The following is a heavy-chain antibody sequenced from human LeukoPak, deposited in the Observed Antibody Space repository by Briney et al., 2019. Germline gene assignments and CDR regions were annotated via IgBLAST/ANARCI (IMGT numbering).Heavy chain of an antibody. Sequence: SETLSLTCTVSGGSISSYYWSWIRQPPGKGLEWIGYIYYSGSTNYNPSLKSRVTISLDTSKNQFSLRLSSVTAADTAVYYCAKEAGIASAIVYFDPWGQGTLVTVSS. CDR1: GGSISSYY. J-gene: IGHJ5*02. CDR3: AKEAGIASAIVYFDP. V-gene: IGHV4-59*12. D-gene: IGHD6-13*01. CDR2: IYYSGST.